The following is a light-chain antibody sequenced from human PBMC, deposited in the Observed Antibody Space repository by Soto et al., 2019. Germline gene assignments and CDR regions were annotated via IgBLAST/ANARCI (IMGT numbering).Light chain of an antibody. CDR2: EVS. V-gene: IGLV2-14*01. Sequence: QSVLTQPASGSGSPGQSITISCTGTSSDVGGYNYVSWYQQHPGKDPKLMIYEVSTRPSGVSNRFSGSKSGNTASLTISGLQAEDEADYYCSSYTSSSTLVVFGGGTKVTVL. CDR1: SSDVGGYNY. J-gene: IGLJ2*01. CDR3: SSYTSSSTLVV.